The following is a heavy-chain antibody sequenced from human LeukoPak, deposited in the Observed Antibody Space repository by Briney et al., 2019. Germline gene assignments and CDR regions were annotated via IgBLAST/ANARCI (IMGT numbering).Heavy chain of an antibody. D-gene: IGHD2-2*01. Sequence: PGGSLRLSCEASGLTFNNYAMHWVRQSSGKGLEWVSGIGSSGGSTYYADSVKGRFTISRDNSKNTLYLQMNSLRAEDTAVYYCARLPAAIRNGWFDPWGQGTLVTVSS. CDR1: GLTFNNYA. J-gene: IGHJ5*02. V-gene: IGHV3-23*01. CDR3: ARLPAAIRNGWFDP. CDR2: IGSSGGST.